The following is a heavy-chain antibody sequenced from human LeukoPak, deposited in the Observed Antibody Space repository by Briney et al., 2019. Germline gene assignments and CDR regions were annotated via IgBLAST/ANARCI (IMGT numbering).Heavy chain of an antibody. D-gene: IGHD6-19*01. CDR1: GFALSEYT. CDR2: IYPNGNT. CDR3: VKDRQPDSAWTFGY. V-gene: IGHV3-23*01. J-gene: IGHJ4*02. Sequence: PGGSLRLSCAASGFALSEYTTNWVRQAPEKGLEWVSAIYPNGNTFYADSVRGRFTISRDTSKSTLYLEMSSLRVEDTAIYYCVKDRQPDSAWTFGYWGQGTLVSVSS.